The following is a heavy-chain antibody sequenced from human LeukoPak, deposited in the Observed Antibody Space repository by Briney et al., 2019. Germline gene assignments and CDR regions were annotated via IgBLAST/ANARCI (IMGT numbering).Heavy chain of an antibody. D-gene: IGHD6-19*01. CDR3: ATGGISGWFYFDY. V-gene: IGHV3-64*02. J-gene: IGHJ4*02. CDR1: GFTFSSHA. Sequence: PGGSLRLSCAPTGFTFSSHAMHWVRQAPGKGLEFVSAISSYGSSTYYADSVKGRFTISRDNSKNTLHLQMGSLRTEDMAVYYCATGGISGWFYFDYWGQGILVTVSS. CDR2: ISSYGSST.